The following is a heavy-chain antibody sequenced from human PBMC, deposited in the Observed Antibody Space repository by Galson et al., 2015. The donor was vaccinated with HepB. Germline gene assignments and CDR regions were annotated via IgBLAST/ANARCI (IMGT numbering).Heavy chain of an antibody. V-gene: IGHV3-21*01. CDR3: ARERTMVQGRGIDY. CDR2: ISSSSSYI. J-gene: IGHJ4*02. D-gene: IGHD3-10*01. Sequence: SLRLSCAASGFTFSSYSMNWVRQAPGKGLEWVSSISSSSSYIYYADSVKGRFTISRDNAKNSLYLQMNSLRAEDTAVYYCARERTMVQGRGIDYWGQGTLVTVSS. CDR1: GFTFSSYS.